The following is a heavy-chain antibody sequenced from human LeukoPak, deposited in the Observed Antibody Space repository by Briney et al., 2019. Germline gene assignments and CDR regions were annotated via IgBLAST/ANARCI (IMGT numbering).Heavy chain of an antibody. CDR3: ASGLGRRPNWFDP. Sequence: SETLSLTCAVYGGSFSGYYWSWIRQPPGKGLEWIGEIDHSGSTNYNPSLKSRVTISVDTSKNQFSLKLSSVTAADTAVYYCASGLGRRPNWFDPWGQGTLVTVSS. D-gene: IGHD7-27*01. V-gene: IGHV4-34*01. J-gene: IGHJ5*02. CDR2: IDHSGST. CDR1: GGSFSGYY.